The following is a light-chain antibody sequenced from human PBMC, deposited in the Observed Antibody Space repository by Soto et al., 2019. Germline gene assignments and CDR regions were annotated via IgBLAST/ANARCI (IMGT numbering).Light chain of an antibody. V-gene: IGKV1-12*01. Sequence: DIQMTQSPSSVSASVGDRVTITCRASQGIISWLAWYQQKPGKAPNLLIYAASSLQSGVTSRFSGSGSGTDFTLTISSLQPEDFATYYCQQADTFPLTFGGGTKVEIK. J-gene: IGKJ4*01. CDR2: AAS. CDR3: QQADTFPLT. CDR1: QGIISW.